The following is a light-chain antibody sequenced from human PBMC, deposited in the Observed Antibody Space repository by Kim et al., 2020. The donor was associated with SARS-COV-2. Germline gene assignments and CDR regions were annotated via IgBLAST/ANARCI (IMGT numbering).Light chain of an antibody. CDR1: QSLLHSNGYNY. Sequence: DIVMTQSPLSLPVTPGEPASISCRSSQSLLHSNGYNYLDWYLQKPGQSPQLLIYLGSNRASGVPDRFSGSGSDTDFTLKISRVEAEDVGVYYCMQDLQTPGTFGQGTKLEI. V-gene: IGKV2-28*01. J-gene: IGKJ2*01. CDR2: LGS. CDR3: MQDLQTPGT.